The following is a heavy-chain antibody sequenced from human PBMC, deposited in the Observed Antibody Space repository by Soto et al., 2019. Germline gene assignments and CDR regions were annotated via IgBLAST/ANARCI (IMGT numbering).Heavy chain of an antibody. D-gene: IGHD4-17*01. V-gene: IGHV3-30*18. CDR3: AKDSDDDYQYYYYYYGMDV. CDR1: GFTFSSYG. CDR2: ISYDGSNK. Sequence: PGGSLRLSCAASGFTFSSYGMHWVRQAPGKGLEWVAVISYDGSNKYYADSVKGRFTISRDNSKNTLYLQMNSLRAEDTAVYYCAKDSDDDYQYYYYYYGMDVWGQGTTVTVSS. J-gene: IGHJ6*02.